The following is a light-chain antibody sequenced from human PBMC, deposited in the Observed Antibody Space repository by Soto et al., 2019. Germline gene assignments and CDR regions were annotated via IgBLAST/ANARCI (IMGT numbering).Light chain of an antibody. J-gene: IGKJ5*01. CDR3: QQYGVSPIT. V-gene: IGKV3-20*01. CDR2: GAS. CDR1: QSVSTSS. Sequence: EIVLAQSPGTLSLSPGDRATLSCRASQSVSTSSLGWYQQKPGQAPRLLLYGASSRATGIPDRFSGSGSGTDFTLTINRLEPEDFAVYYCQQYGVSPITFGQGTRLEIK.